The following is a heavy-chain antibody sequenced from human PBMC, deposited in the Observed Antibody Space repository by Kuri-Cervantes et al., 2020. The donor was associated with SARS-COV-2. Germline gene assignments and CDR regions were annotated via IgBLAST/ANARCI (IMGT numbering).Heavy chain of an antibody. CDR2: INHSGST. Sequence: GSLRLSCAVYGGSFSGYYWSWIRQPPGKGLEWIGEINHSGSTNYNPSLKSRVTISVDTSKNQFSLKLSSVTAADTAVYYCARDGIDIVVGNDAFDIWGQGTMVTVSS. CDR1: GGSFSGYY. CDR3: ARDGIDIVVGNDAFDI. D-gene: IGHD2-2*01. V-gene: IGHV4-34*01. J-gene: IGHJ3*02.